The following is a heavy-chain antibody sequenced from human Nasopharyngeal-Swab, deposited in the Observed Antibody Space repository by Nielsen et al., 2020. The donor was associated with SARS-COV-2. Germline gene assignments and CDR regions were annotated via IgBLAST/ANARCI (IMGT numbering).Heavy chain of an antibody. CDR3: VRDVIATVTTPPAY. CDR1: GFTFSSYW. V-gene: IGHV3-7*01. CDR2: IKQDGGEK. Sequence: GESLKISCAASGFTFSSYWMSWVRQAPGKGLEWVANIKQDGGEKNYVDSVKGRVTISRDNAKNSLYLQMNTLRAEDTAVYYCVRDVIATVTTPPAYWGQGTLVTVSS. D-gene: IGHD4-17*01. J-gene: IGHJ4*02.